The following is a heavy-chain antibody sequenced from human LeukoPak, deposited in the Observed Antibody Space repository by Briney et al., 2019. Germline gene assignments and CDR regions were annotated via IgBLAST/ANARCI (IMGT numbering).Heavy chain of an antibody. D-gene: IGHD2-15*01. Sequence: GGSPRLSCVASEFTFSNYGMHWVRQAPGKGLEWVALIRSDGSNEYYEDSVKGRFTISRDNSKNILYLQMNSLRGEDTAVYYCARARGTYSNALDSWGQGSLVTVSS. CDR2: IRSDGSNE. J-gene: IGHJ5*01. V-gene: IGHV3-30*02. CDR3: ARARGTYSNALDS. CDR1: EFTFSNYG.